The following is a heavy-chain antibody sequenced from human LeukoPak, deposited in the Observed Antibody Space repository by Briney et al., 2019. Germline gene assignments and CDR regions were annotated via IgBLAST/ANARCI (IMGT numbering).Heavy chain of an antibody. D-gene: IGHD3-3*01. J-gene: IGHJ4*02. CDR2: ISSGSTI. CDR1: GFTFSDYY. V-gene: IGHV3-11*04. CDR3: ARDSPYDFWSGHLGPFYFDY. Sequence: GGSLRLSCAASGFTFSDYYMSWIRQAPGKGLEWVSYISSGSTIYYADSVKGRFTISRDNAKNSLYLQMNSLRAEDTAVYYCARDSPYDFWSGHLGPFYFDYWGQGTLVTVSS.